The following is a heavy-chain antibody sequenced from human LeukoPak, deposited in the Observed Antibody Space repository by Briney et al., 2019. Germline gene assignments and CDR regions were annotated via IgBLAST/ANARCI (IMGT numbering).Heavy chain of an antibody. CDR2: INHSGST. J-gene: IGHJ4*02. V-gene: IGHV4-34*01. CDR3: AKDRGYQEYYFDY. D-gene: IGHD2-2*01. Sequence: SETLSLTCAVYGGSFSGYYWSWIRQPPGKGLEWIGEINHSGSTNYNPSLKSRVTISVDTSKNQFSLKLSSVTAADTAVYYCAKDRGYQEYYFDYWGQGTLVTVSS. CDR1: GGSFSGYY.